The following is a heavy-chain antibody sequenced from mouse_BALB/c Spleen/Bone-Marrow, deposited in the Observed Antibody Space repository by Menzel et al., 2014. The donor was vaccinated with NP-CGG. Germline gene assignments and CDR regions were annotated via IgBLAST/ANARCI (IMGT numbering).Heavy chain of an antibody. CDR3: TTLVRNYFDY. CDR1: GYTFTSYW. CDR2: VYPGNSDT. Sequence: EVQLQESGTVLARPGASVKMSCKASGYTFTSYWMHWVKQRPGQGLEWIGAVYPGNSDTSYNQKFKGKAKLTAVTSTSTAYMELSSLTNGDSAVYYCTTLVRNYFDYWGQGTTLTVSS. D-gene: IGHD2-14*01. J-gene: IGHJ2*01. V-gene: IGHV1-5*01.